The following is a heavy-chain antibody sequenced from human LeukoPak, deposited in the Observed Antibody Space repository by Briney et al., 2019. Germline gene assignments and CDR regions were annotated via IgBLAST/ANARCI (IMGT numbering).Heavy chain of an antibody. CDR2: LDVSGRP. D-gene: IGHD2-15*01. Sequence: NPSETLSLTCSVSGGSTRSGRHHWAWVRQPPGKGLEFIGSLDVSGRPYYNAPLKSRVTISEDSSGKQFSLSLSSVTAADTAVYYCARDLGGYPFFMDVWGRGTTVIVSS. V-gene: IGHV4-39*07. J-gene: IGHJ6*03. CDR1: GGSTRSGRHH. CDR3: ARDLGGYPFFMDV.